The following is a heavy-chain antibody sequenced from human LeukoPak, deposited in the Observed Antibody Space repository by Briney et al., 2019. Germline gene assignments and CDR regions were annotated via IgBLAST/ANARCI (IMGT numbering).Heavy chain of an antibody. D-gene: IGHD4-17*01. CDR1: GYTFTGYY. J-gene: IGHJ4*02. V-gene: IGHV1-2*02. Sequence: ASVKVSCKASGYTFTGYYMHWVRQAPGQGLEWMGWINPNSGGTNYAQKFQGRVTMTRDTSISTAYMELSRLRSDDTAVYYCASSLDYGDYGLPDCWGQGTLVTVSS. CDR3: ASSLDYGDYGLPDC. CDR2: INPNSGGT.